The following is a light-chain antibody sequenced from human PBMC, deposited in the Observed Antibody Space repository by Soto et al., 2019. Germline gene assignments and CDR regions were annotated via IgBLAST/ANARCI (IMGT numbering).Light chain of an antibody. J-gene: IGKJ4*01. CDR3: QQYSQWHLT. CDR1: QSVGSI. V-gene: IGKV3-15*01. Sequence: EIVMTQSPGTLSVSPGERATLSCRASQSVGSILAWYQQKPGQAPRLLIYGASTRPTGIPARFSGSGSGTEFTLTISGLQSEDFAVYYCQQYSQWHLTFGGGTKVEIK. CDR2: GAS.